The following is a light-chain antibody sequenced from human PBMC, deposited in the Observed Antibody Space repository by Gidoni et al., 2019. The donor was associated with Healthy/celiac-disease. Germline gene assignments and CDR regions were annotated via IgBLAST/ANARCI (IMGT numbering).Light chain of an antibody. CDR2: DAS. CDR3: QQRSNWLT. J-gene: IGKJ4*01. CDR1: QHVSSY. Sequence: EIVLTQSPATLSLSPGERATLSCRASQHVSSYLAWYQQKSGQDPRPPIYDASKRATGIPARFSGSWSGTDFTLTSSSLEPEDFAVYYCQQRSNWLTFGGGTKVEIK. V-gene: IGKV3-11*01.